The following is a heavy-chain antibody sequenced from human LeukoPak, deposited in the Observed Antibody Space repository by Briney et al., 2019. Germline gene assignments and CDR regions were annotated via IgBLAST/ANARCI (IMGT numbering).Heavy chain of an antibody. Sequence: ASVTVSCKASGYTFTSYDINWVRQATGQGLEWMGWMNPNSGNTGYAQKFQGRVTMTRNTSMSTAYMELSSLRSEDTAVYYCARQIGYYYDSSGYYRLFYWGQGTLVTVSS. D-gene: IGHD3-22*01. CDR3: ARQIGYYYDSSGYYRLFY. V-gene: IGHV1-8*01. J-gene: IGHJ4*02. CDR1: GYTFTSYD. CDR2: MNPNSGNT.